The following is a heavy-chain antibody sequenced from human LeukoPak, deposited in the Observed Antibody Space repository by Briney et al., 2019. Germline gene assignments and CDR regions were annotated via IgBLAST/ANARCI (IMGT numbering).Heavy chain of an antibody. V-gene: IGHV3-53*04. CDR1: GFTVNNNF. CDR3: ARESSVSGWFIY. Sequence: PGGSLRLSCAASGFTVNNNFMGCVRQAPGKGLEWVSGIYADGSTYYADSVKGRFTLSRHVSENTLSLEMNSLRPEDSALYYCARESSVSGWFIYWGQGTLVTVSS. J-gene: IGHJ4*02. CDR2: IYADGST. D-gene: IGHD6-19*01.